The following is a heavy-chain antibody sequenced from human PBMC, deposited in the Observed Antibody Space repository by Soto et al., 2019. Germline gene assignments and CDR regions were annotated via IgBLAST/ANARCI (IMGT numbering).Heavy chain of an antibody. D-gene: IGHD1-20*01. V-gene: IGHV4-59*12. CDR2: IYSSGST. J-gene: IGHJ5*02. Sequence: SETLSLTCTVSGGSISNYYWNWIRQSPGKGLEWIGYIYSSGSTHYNPSLKNRVTISIDTSKNQVSLKVSSVTAADTAVYYCARVGGINWFDPWGQGTLVTVSS. CDR3: ARVGGINWFDP. CDR1: GGSISNYY.